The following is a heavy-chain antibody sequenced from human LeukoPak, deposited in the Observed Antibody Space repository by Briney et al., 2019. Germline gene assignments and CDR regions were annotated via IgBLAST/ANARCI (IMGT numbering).Heavy chain of an antibody. D-gene: IGHD4-23*01. V-gene: IGHV4-61*02. CDR1: GGSISSGSYY. J-gene: IGHJ3*02. CDR2: IYTSGST. Sequence: PSQTLSLTCTVSGGSISSGSYYWSWIRQPAGKGLEWIGRIYTSGSTNYNPSLKSRVTISVDTSKNQFSLKLSSVTAADTAVYYCARVKRDGGNPNGAFDIWGQGTMVTVSS. CDR3: ARVKRDGGNPNGAFDI.